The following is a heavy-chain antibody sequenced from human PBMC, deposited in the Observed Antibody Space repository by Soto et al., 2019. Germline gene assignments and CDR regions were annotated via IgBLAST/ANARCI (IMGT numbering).Heavy chain of an antibody. CDR3: ARDFRMYGGYFDH. Sequence: PGGSLRLSCVASGFRFSDWYMGWIRQAPGKGLEWVSSISQSGSVKKYADSVKGRFTISKDSAKKSLYLQMDGLTAEDTAVYYCARDFRMYGGYFDHWGQGTVVTVSS. CDR2: ISQSGSVK. CDR1: GFRFSDWY. J-gene: IGHJ4*02. D-gene: IGHD4-17*01. V-gene: IGHV3-11*01.